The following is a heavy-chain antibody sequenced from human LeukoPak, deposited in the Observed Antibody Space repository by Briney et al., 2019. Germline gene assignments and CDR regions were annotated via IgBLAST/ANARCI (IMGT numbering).Heavy chain of an antibody. CDR1: GGSISSYY. CDR2: IYYSGST. Sequence: SETLSLTCTVSGGSISSYYWSWIRQPPGKGLEWIGYIYYSGSTNYNPSLKSRVTISVDTSKNQFSLKLSSVTAADTAVYYCAARPVKYSSSWYYFDYWGQGTLVTVSS. D-gene: IGHD6-13*01. CDR3: AARPVKYSSSWYYFDY. J-gene: IGHJ4*02. V-gene: IGHV4-59*01.